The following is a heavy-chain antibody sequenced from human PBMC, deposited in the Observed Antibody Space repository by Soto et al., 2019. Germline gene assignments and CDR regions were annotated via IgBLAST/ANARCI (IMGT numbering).Heavy chain of an antibody. V-gene: IGHV3-66*01. Sequence: ESGGGLVQPGGSLRLSCAASGLTVSSNYMSWVRQAPGKGLEWLSVVYSGGTTYYADSVKGRFTIFRDDSKNTLYLQMNSLRAEDTAVYYCARRREGHLFDYWGQGTLVTVSS. CDR2: VYSGGTT. J-gene: IGHJ4*02. CDR3: ARRREGHLFDY. CDR1: GLTVSSNY. D-gene: IGHD2-21*01.